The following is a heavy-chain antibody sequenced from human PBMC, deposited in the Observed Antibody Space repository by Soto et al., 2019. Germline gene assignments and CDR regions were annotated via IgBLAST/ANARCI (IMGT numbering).Heavy chain of an antibody. D-gene: IGHD3-3*01. J-gene: IGHJ6*02. V-gene: IGHV3-15*01. CDR3: TTENDFWSGSLYYYYGMDV. CDR2: IKSKTDGGTT. CDR1: GFTFSNAW. Sequence: GGSLRLSCAASGFTFSNAWMSWVRQAPGKGLEWVGRIKSKTDGGTTDYAAPVKGRFTISRDDSKNTLYLQMNSLKTEDTAVYYCTTENDFWSGSLYYYYGMDVWGQGTTVTVSS.